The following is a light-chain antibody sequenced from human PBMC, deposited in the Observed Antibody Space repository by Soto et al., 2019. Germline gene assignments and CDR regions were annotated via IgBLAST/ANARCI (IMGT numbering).Light chain of an antibody. CDR1: QSVRNNY. J-gene: IGKJ4*01. Sequence: EIVLTQSPGTLSLSPGERATLSCTASQSVRNNYLAWYQQKPGQAPRLLINGASSRATGNPDRFSGSGSGTDFTLTISRLEPGDFAVYYCQQYGSAPDTFGGGTKVEIK. V-gene: IGKV3-20*01. CDR2: GAS. CDR3: QQYGSAPDT.